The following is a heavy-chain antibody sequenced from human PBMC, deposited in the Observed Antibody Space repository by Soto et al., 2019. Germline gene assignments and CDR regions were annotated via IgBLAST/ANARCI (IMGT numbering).Heavy chain of an antibody. CDR1: GFTFSSYG. V-gene: IGHV3-33*01. Sequence: GGSLRLSCAASGFTFSSYGMHWVRQAPGKGLEWVAVIWYDGSNKYYADSVKGRFTISRDNSKNTLYLQMNSLRAEDTAVYYCARDSGYGVILYYFDYWGQGTLVTVSS. D-gene: IGHD4-17*01. CDR3: ARDSGYGVILYYFDY. CDR2: IWYDGSNK. J-gene: IGHJ4*02.